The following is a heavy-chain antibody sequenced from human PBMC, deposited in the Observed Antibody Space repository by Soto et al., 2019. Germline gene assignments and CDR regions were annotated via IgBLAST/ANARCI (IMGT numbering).Heavy chain of an antibody. D-gene: IGHD2-2*01. J-gene: IGHJ4*02. CDR3: ARVTKYHEGLDY. V-gene: IGHV4-59*07. Sequence: SGTLSLTCTVLGGRRSIYNRSCVRQLPGKGLEWIGYIYYSGSTNYNPSLKSRVTISVDTSKNQFSLKLSSVTAADTAVYDCARVTKYHEGLDYWGQGTLVTVSS. CDR1: GGRRSIYN. CDR2: IYYSGST.